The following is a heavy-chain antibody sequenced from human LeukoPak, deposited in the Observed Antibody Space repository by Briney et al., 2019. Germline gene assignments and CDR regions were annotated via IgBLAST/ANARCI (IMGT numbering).Heavy chain of an antibody. J-gene: IGHJ4*02. Sequence: GASVKVSCKASGYTFSSYHIHWVRQAPGQGLEWMGIINPSGGSTSYAQKLQGRVTMTRDTSTSTVHVELSSLRSEDTAVYYCARDGQEYDTGFFDYWGQGTLVTVSS. D-gene: IGHD1-1*01. CDR3: ARDGQEYDTGFFDY. CDR2: INPSGGST. CDR1: GYTFSSYH. V-gene: IGHV1-46*01.